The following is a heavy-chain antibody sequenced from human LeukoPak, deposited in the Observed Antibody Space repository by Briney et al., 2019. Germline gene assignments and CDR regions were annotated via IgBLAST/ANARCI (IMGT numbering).Heavy chain of an antibody. J-gene: IGHJ4*02. CDR2: INPNSGNT. D-gene: IGHD1-26*01. CDR1: GYTFTGYY. CDR3: ARARIVGGEGAYYFDY. V-gene: IGHV1-8*02. Sequence: GASVKVSCKASGYTFTGYYMHWVRQAPGQGLEWMGWINPNSGNTGYAQKFQGRVTMTRNTSISTAYMELSSLRSEDTAVYHCARARIVGGEGAYYFDYWGQGTLVTVSS.